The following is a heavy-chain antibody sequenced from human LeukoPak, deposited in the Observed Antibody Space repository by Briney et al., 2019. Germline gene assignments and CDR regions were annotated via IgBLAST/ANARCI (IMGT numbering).Heavy chain of an antibody. V-gene: IGHV3-15*01. CDR3: TKYDFWSGYQLYYYYYYYMDV. J-gene: IGHJ6*03. Sequence: GGSLRLSCAASGFTFSNAWMSWVRQAPGKGLEWVGRIKSKTDGGTTDYAAPVKGRFTISRDDPKNTLYLQMNSLKTEDTAVYYCTKYDFWSGYQLYYYYYYYMDVWGKGTTVTVSS. CDR2: IKSKTDGGTT. CDR1: GFTFSNAW. D-gene: IGHD3-3*01.